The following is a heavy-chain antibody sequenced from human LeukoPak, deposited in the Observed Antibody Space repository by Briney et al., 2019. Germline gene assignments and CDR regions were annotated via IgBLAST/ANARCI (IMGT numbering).Heavy chain of an antibody. J-gene: IGHJ6*03. CDR1: GXSFSGYY. CDR3: ARDSLYYYYYYMDV. Sequence: PSETLSXTXXVXGXSFSGYYWSWIRQPPGKGLEWIGEINHSGSTNYNPSLKSRVTISVDTSKNQFSLKLSSVTAADTAVYYCARDSLYYYYYYMDVWGKGTTVTVSS. D-gene: IGHD2-15*01. V-gene: IGHV4-34*01. CDR2: INHSGST.